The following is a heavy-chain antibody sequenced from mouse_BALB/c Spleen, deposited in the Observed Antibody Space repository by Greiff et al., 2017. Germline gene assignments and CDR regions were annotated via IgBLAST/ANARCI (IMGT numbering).Heavy chain of an antibody. J-gene: IGHJ1*01. V-gene: IGHV1-15*01. Sequence: VQLQESGAELVRPGASVTLSCKASGYTFTDYEMHWVKQTPVHGLEWIGAIDPETGGTAYNQKFKGKATLTADKSSSTAYMELRSLTSEDSAVYYCTRPHHYFDVGGAGTTVTVSS. CDR2: IDPETGGT. CDR1: GYTFTDYE. CDR3: TRPHHYFDV.